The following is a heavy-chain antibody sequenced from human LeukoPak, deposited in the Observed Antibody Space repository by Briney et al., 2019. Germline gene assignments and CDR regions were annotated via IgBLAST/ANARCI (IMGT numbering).Heavy chain of an antibody. Sequence: ASVKVSCKASGYTFTAYYMNWVRQAPGQGLEWMGWINPNSGGTKYAQKFQDRVTMTRDTSISTAYMELSRLRSDDTAVYYCTRLLYSSGWYPSGYWGQGTLVSVSS. J-gene: IGHJ4*02. D-gene: IGHD6-19*01. CDR1: GYTFTAYY. CDR2: INPNSGGT. V-gene: IGHV1-2*02. CDR3: TRLLYSSGWYPSGY.